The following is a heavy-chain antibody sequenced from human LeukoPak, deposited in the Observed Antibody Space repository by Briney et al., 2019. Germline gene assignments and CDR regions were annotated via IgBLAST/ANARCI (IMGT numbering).Heavy chain of an antibody. Sequence: GGSLRLSCAASGFTFSSYWMSWVRQVPGKGLEWVANIKQDGSEKYYVDSVKGRFTISRDNAKNSLYLQMNSLRAEDTAVYYCARVGYSYGYAGTFDYWGQGTLVTVSS. CDR2: IKQDGSEK. V-gene: IGHV3-7*01. CDR1: GFTFSSYW. J-gene: IGHJ4*02. CDR3: ARVGYSYGYAGTFDY. D-gene: IGHD5-18*01.